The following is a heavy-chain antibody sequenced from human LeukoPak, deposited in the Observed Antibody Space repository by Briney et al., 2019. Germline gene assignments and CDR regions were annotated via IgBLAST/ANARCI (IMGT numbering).Heavy chain of an antibody. V-gene: IGHV1-46*01. CDR2: INPSGGST. CDR1: GYTFTGYY. J-gene: IGHJ6*02. D-gene: IGHD6-6*01. Sequence: GASVKVSCKASGYTFTGYYMHWVRQAPGQGLEWMGSINPSGGSTIYAQKFQGRVTMTRDTSTSTVYMELSSLRSDDTAAYYCVPRGAGDSSFGMDVWGQGTTVTVSS. CDR3: VPRGAGDSSFGMDV.